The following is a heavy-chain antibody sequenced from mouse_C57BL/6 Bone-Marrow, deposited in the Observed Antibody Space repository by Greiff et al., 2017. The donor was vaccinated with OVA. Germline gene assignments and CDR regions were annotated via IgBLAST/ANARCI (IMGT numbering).Heavy chain of an antibody. J-gene: IGHJ2*01. CDR3: ARAGYYGSSYDD. V-gene: IGHV1-64*01. D-gene: IGHD1-1*01. CDR2: IYPNSGST. Sequence: QVQLQQPGAELVKPGASVKFSCKASGYTFTSYWMHWVKQRPGQGLEWIGMIYPNSGSTNYNEKFKSKATLTVDKSSSTAYMHLSSLTSEYSAVDYGARAGYYGSSYDDWGKGTTLTVSS. CDR1: GYTFTSYW.